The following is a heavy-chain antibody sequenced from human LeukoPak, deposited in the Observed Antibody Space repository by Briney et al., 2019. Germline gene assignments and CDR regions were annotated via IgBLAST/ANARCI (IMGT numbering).Heavy chain of an antibody. J-gene: IGHJ4*02. Sequence: GGSLRLSCAASGFTFSSYSINWVRQAPGKGLEWVSYISSSSSTIYYADSVKGRFTISRDNAKKSLYLQMSSLRAEDTAVYYCARGRGYGAYDWNDYWGQGTLVTVSS. V-gene: IGHV3-48*01. CDR1: GFTFSSYS. CDR3: ARGRGYGAYDWNDY. D-gene: IGHD5-12*01. CDR2: ISSSSSTI.